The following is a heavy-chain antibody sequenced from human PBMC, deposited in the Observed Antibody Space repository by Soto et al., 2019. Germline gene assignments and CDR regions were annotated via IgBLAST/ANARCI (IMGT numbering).Heavy chain of an antibody. D-gene: IGHD3-3*01. CDR3: ARGDKILRFFCPTCSTYFDY. J-gene: IGHJ4*02. CDR1: GGSISSYY. V-gene: IGHV4-34*01. CDR2: INHSGST. Sequence: SETLSLTCTVSGGSISSYYWSWIRQPPGKGLEWIGEINHSGSTNYNPSLKSRVTISVDTSKNQFSLKLSSVTAADTAVYYCARGDKILRFFCPTCSTYFDYWGQGTLVTVSS.